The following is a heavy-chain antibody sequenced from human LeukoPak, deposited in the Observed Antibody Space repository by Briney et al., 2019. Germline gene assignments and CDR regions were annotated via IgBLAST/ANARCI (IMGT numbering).Heavy chain of an antibody. CDR2: ISYDGSNK. D-gene: IGHD6-19*01. V-gene: IGHV3-30-3*01. CDR1: GFTFSSYA. J-gene: IGHJ3*02. CDR3: ARARVVAVADDAFDI. Sequence: GGSLRLSCAASGFTFSSYAMHWVRQAPGKGLEWVAVISYDGSNKYYADSVKGRFTISRDNSKNTLYLQMNSLRAEDTAVYYCARARVVAVADDAFDIWGQGTMVTVSS.